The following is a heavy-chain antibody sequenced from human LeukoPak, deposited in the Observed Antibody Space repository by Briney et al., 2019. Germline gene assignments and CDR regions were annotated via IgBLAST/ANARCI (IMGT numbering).Heavy chain of an antibody. CDR3: TTDTWYSAGH. Sequence: PGGSLRLSCVASGFTFSNFGVHWVRQAPGKGLEWVSSISSSSSYIYYADSVKGRFTISRDNAKNSLFLQMNSLRAEDTAIYYCTTDTWYSAGHWGQGTLVTVSS. CDR1: GFTFSNFG. CDR2: ISSSSSYI. D-gene: IGHD2-15*01. J-gene: IGHJ4*02. V-gene: IGHV3-21*04.